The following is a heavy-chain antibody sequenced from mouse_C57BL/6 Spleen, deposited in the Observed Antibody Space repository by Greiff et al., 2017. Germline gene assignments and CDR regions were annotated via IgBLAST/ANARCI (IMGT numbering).Heavy chain of an antibody. Sequence: EVQLQQSGAELVKPGASVKLSCTASGFNITDYYMHWVKQRTEQGLEWIGRIAPADGETKYAPKFQGKATIKADKSANTAYLQLSSLTSEDTAVYYCARSGDGYYVWGQGTTLTVSS. D-gene: IGHD2-3*01. J-gene: IGHJ2*01. V-gene: IGHV14-2*01. CDR3: ARSGDGYYV. CDR1: GFNITDYY. CDR2: IAPADGET.